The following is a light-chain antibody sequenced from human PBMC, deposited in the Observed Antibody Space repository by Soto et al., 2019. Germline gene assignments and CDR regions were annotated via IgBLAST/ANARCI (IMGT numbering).Light chain of an antibody. J-gene: IGKJ1*01. V-gene: IGKV1-5*01. Sequence: DIQMTQSPSSVSASVGDRVTITCRASQGVSSWLAWYQQKPGKAPSLLITDASSLERGVPSRFSGSGSATEFTLTISSLQPDDFATYYCQHYGSYSRTFGQGTNVDIK. CDR2: DAS. CDR1: QGVSSW. CDR3: QHYGSYSRT.